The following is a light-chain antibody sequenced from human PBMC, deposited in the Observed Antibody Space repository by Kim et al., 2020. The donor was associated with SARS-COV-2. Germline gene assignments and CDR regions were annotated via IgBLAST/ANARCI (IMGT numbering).Light chain of an antibody. CDR2: EVS. J-gene: IGLJ2*01. V-gene: IGLV2-8*01. CDR1: SSTVGGYNY. CDR3: SSYAGSNIVV. Sequence: GQSVTISCTGTSSTVGGYNYVSWYQQHPGKAPKLMIYEVSTRPSGVPDRFSGSKSGNTASLTVSGLQAEDEADYYCSSYAGSNIVVFGGWTQLTVL.